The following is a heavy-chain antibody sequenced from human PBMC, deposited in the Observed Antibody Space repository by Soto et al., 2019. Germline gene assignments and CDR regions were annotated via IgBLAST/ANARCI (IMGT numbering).Heavy chain of an antibody. CDR1: GASIRSGRYY. CDR3: ATVLHDYGTNWVDS. Sequence: QVQLQESGPRLVKPSQTLALTCSVSGASIRSGRYYWSWIRQSPGRGLEWIGYIYYTGTTHYNPAVKSRFTVLLDNSKDPFSLTLSSVTAADTAIYYCATVLHDYGTNWVDSWGQGNQVTVSS. CDR2: IYYTGTT. D-gene: IGHD3-16*01. J-gene: IGHJ5*01. V-gene: IGHV4-30-4*01.